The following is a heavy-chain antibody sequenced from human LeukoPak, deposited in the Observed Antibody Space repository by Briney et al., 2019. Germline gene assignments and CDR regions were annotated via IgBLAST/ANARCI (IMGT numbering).Heavy chain of an antibody. Sequence: SETLSLTCAVSGYYITSGYYWGWIRQPPGKGQEWIGSINHSGSTYYNPSLKSRVTISVDTSKNQFSLKLNSVTAADTAVYYCARENRYYYDSSGQRGDYYYMDVWGKGTTVTVSS. CDR2: INHSGST. CDR1: GYYITSGYY. J-gene: IGHJ6*03. CDR3: ARENRYYYDSSGQRGDYYYMDV. D-gene: IGHD3-22*01. V-gene: IGHV4-38-2*02.